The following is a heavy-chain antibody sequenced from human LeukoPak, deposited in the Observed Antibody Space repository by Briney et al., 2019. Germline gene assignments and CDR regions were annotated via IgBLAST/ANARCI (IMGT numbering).Heavy chain of an antibody. D-gene: IGHD1-1*01. CDR2: ISGSGGSI. CDR1: GFTFSSYA. J-gene: IGHJ4*02. Sequence: GGSLRLSCAASGFTFSSYAMSWVRQAPGKGLEWVSAISGSGGSIYYADSVKGRFTISRDNSKNTLYLQMNSLRAEDTAVYYCAKGGDNWNRYYFDYWGQGTLVTVSS. CDR3: AKGGDNWNRYYFDY. V-gene: IGHV3-23*01.